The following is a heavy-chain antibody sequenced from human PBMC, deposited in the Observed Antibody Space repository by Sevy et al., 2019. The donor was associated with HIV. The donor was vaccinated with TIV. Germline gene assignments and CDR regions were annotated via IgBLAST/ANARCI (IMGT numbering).Heavy chain of an antibody. D-gene: IGHD6-13*01. Sequence: SETLSLTCAVSGGSISSSNWWSWVRQPPGKGLEWIGEIYHSGSTNYNPSLKSRVTISVDKSKNQFSLKLSSVTAAGTAVYYCARLRYSSSWYHFDYWGQGTLVTVS. V-gene: IGHV4-4*02. CDR3: ARLRYSSSWYHFDY. CDR1: GGSISSSNW. CDR2: IYHSGST. J-gene: IGHJ4*02.